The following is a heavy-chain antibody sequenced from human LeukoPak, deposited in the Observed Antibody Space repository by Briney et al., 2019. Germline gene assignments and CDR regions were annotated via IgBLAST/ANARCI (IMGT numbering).Heavy chain of an antibody. CDR1: GFTFSSYS. CDR3: GRGGGTL. CDR2: ISSSSSYI. Sequence: GGSLRLSCAASGFTFSSYSMNWVRQAPGKGLEWVSSISSSSSYIYYADSVKGRFTISRDNSKNTVYLQMNSLRAADTAFYYWGRGGGTLWGQGTLVTVS. J-gene: IGHJ4*02. D-gene: IGHD3-16*01. V-gene: IGHV3-21*04.